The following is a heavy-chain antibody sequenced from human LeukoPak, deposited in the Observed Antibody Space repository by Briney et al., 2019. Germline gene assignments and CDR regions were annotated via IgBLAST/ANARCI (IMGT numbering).Heavy chain of an antibody. V-gene: IGHV4-59*01. J-gene: IGHJ4*02. CDR1: GGSISSYH. CDR3: ARLDSGSSLGH. Sequence: PSETLSLTCTVSGGSISSYHWSWIRQPPGKGLEWIGYIYYSGSTNYNPSLKSRVTISVDTSKNQFSLKLSSVTAADTAVYYCARLDSGSSLGHWGQGTLVSVSS. D-gene: IGHD1-26*01. CDR2: IYYSGST.